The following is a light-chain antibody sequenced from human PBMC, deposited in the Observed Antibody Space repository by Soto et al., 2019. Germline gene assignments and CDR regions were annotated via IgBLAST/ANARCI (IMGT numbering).Light chain of an antibody. J-gene: IGKJ1*01. CDR1: ESLLFRNGYNY. CDR2: LGS. CDR3: VQRLHLPRT. Sequence: EIVVTQSPLTLPVTPGEPASISCRSTESLLFRNGYNYLNWYLQKPGQSPQLLIYLGSNRASGVPDRFSGNRSGTDFTLKIRRVEADVVGIYYCVQRLHLPRTFGQGTKVEIK. V-gene: IGKV2-28*01.